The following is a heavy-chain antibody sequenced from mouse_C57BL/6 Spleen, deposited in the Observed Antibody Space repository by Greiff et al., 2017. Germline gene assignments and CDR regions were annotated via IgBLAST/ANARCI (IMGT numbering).Heavy chain of an antibody. CDR2: INPSSGYT. V-gene: IGHV1-7*01. J-gene: IGHJ2*01. CDR3: ARDGSFSYFDY. D-gene: IGHD2-3*01. CDR1: GYTFTSSW. Sequence: QVQLKQSGAELAKPGASVKLSCKASGYTFTSSWMHWVKQRPGQGLEWIGYINPSSGYTTYNQKFKDKATLTADKSSSTAYMQLSSLTYEDSAVYYCARDGSFSYFDYWGQGTTLTVSS.